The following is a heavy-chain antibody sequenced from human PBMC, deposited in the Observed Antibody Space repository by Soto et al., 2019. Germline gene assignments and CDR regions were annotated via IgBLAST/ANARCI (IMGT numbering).Heavy chain of an antibody. CDR3: AADGVGATEGYYYYYGMDV. CDR2: ISADSGST. D-gene: IGHD1-26*01. CDR1: GYTFTTYG. J-gene: IGHJ6*02. V-gene: IGHV1-18*01. Sequence: ASVKVSCKASGYTFTTYGISWVRQAPGQGLEWIGWISADSGSTKFAQKFQERVTMTTDTSTSTAYMELSSLRSEDTAVYYCAADGVGATEGYYYYYGMDVWGQGTTVTVSS.